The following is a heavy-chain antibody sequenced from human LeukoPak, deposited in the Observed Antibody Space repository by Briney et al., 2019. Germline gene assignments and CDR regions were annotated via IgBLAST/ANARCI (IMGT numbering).Heavy chain of an antibody. CDR3: ARGPGGCSGGSCYHDY. CDR2: INTHTGDT. J-gene: IGHJ4*02. CDR1: GYTFTTYD. D-gene: IGHD2-15*01. Sequence: ASVKVSFKASGYTFTTYDISWVRQAPGQGPEWMGWINTHTGDTRYGQKVQGRVTMTTDTSTSTAYMELRSLESDDTAVYFCARGPGGCSGGSCYHDYWGQGTLVTVSS. V-gene: IGHV1-18*01.